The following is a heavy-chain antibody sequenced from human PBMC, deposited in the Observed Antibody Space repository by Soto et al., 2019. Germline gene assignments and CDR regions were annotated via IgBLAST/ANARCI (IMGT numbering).Heavy chain of an antibody. V-gene: IGHV3-11*01. D-gene: IGHD3-3*01. Sequence: QVQLVESGGDLVKPGGSLRLSCAASGYTFSDYYMSWFGKAPGKGLGWFSYIDTSGTKIYYADSVKGRFTITRDNAKNSLYLEMNSLRDEDTAVYYCASHYDMWSGYLSPVDYWGQGTLVTVSS. CDR2: IDTSGTKI. CDR1: GYTFSDYY. CDR3: ASHYDMWSGYLSPVDY. J-gene: IGHJ4*02.